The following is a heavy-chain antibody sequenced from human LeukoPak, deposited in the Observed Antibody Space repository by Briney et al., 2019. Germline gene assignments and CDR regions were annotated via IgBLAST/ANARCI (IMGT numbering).Heavy chain of an antibody. V-gene: IGHV4-30-2*01. D-gene: IGHD4-23*01. CDR1: GGSISSGGYS. J-gene: IGHJ4*02. CDR2: IYHSGST. Sequence: SQTLSLTCAVSGGSISSGGYSWSWLRQPPGKGLEWIGYIYHSGSTYYNPSLKSRVTISVDRSKNQFSLKLSSVTAADTAVYYCARGEGNVLDYWGQGTLVTVSS. CDR3: ARGEGNVLDY.